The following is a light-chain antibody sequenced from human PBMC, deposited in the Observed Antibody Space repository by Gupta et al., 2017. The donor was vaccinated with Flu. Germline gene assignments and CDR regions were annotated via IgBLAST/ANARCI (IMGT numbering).Light chain of an antibody. J-gene: IGLJ3*02. CDR1: SSDVGGYNY. CDR2: EVS. V-gene: IGLV2-14*01. Sequence: QSALTPPASVSGSPGQSITISCTGTSSDVGGYNYVSWYQQHPGKAPKLMIYEVSNRPPGVSNRFSGSKAGNTASLTISGLQAEDEADYYCSSYTSSSTWVFGGGTKLTVL. CDR3: SSYTSSSTWV.